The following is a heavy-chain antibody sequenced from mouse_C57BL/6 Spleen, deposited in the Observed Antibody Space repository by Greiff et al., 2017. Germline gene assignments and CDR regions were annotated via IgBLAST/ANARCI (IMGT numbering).Heavy chain of an antibody. CDR1: GFNIKDYY. CDR3: AFYYGSGVGYYAMDY. CDR2: IDPEDGET. Sequence: EVQLQQSGAELVKPGASVKLSCTASGFNIKDYYMHWVKQRTEQGLEWIGRIDPEDGETKYAPKFQGKATITADTSSNTAYLQLSSLTSEDTAVYYCAFYYGSGVGYYAMDYWGQGTSVTVSS. V-gene: IGHV14-2*01. J-gene: IGHJ4*01. D-gene: IGHD2-1*01.